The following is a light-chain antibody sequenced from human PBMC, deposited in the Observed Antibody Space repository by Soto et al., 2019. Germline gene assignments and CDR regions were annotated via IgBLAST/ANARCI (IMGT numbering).Light chain of an antibody. J-gene: IGLJ3*02. CDR2: DVT. CDR1: SSDIGGYNF. Sequence: QSALTQPPSASGSPGQSVTISCTGTSSDIGGYNFVSWYQQHPGKAPQVLIFDVTKRPAGVPDRFSGSKSGNTASLTVSGLQAEDEAVYYCSAYTARSTLVFGGGTKLTVL. CDR3: SAYTARSTLV. V-gene: IGLV2-8*01.